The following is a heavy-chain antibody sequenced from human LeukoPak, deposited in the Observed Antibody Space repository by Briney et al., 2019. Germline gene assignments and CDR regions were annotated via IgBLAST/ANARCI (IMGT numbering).Heavy chain of an antibody. D-gene: IGHD6-13*01. CDR3: ARRPRIAAAVIL. Sequence: SETLSLTCTVSGGSISSSSYYWGWIRQPPGNGLEWSGSIYYSGSTYYNPSLKSRVTISVDTSKNQFSLKLSSVTAADTAVYYCARRPRIAAAVILWGQGTLVTVSS. CDR2: IYYSGST. J-gene: IGHJ4*02. V-gene: IGHV4-39*01. CDR1: GGSISSSSYY.